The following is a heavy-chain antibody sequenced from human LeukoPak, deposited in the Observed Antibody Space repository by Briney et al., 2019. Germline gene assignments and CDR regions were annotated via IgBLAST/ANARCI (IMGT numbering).Heavy chain of an antibody. D-gene: IGHD3-10*01. Sequence: GASVKVSCKASGGTFSCYAISWVRQAPGQGLEWMGGIIPIFGTANYAQKFQGRVTITADESTSTAYMELSSLRSEDTAVYYCARVVAYYYGSGENWFDPWGQGTLVTVSS. CDR1: GGTFSCYA. J-gene: IGHJ5*02. V-gene: IGHV1-69*13. CDR3: ARVVAYYYGSGENWFDP. CDR2: IIPIFGTA.